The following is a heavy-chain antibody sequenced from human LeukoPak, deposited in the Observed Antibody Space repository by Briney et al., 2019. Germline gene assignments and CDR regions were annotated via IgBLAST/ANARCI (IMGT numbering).Heavy chain of an antibody. CDR3: ASSSGWSDY. CDR1: GFTFSDYY. J-gene: IGHJ4*02. V-gene: IGHV3-11*01. Sequence: GGSLRLSCAASGFTFSDYYMSWIRQAPGKGLEWVSYISSGGSTIKYADSVKGRFTVSRDNAKKSLYLQMNSLRAEDTAVYYCASSSGWSDYWGQGTLVTVSS. CDR2: ISSGGSTI. D-gene: IGHD6-19*01.